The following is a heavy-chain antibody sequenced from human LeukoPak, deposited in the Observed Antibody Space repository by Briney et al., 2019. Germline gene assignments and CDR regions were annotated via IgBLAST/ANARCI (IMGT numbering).Heavy chain of an antibody. D-gene: IGHD3-3*01. J-gene: IGHJ4*02. CDR1: GYTFSDLS. Sequence: RASVKVSCKVSGYTFSDLSVRWVRQAPGKGLEWMGGYDPAEGKNIDAQKFQGRVTLTVDTSTETVYMELSSLTSDDTAVYYCATRALRFLEWSEFDYWGQGTLVTVSS. CDR2: YDPAEGKN. V-gene: IGHV1-24*01. CDR3: ATRALRFLEWSEFDY.